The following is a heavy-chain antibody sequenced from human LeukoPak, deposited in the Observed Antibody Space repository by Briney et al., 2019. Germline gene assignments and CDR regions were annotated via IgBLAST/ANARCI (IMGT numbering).Heavy chain of an antibody. D-gene: IGHD3-3*01. V-gene: IGHV3-21*01. J-gene: IGHJ3*02. CDR1: GFTFSSYS. Sequence: PGGSLRLSCAASGFTFSSYSMNWVRQAPGKGLEWVSSISSSSSYIYYADSVKGRFTISRDNAKNSLYLQMNSLRAEDTAVYYCARAPVEWFDRGLGAFDIWGRGTMVTVSS. CDR3: ARAPVEWFDRGLGAFDI. CDR2: ISSSSSYI.